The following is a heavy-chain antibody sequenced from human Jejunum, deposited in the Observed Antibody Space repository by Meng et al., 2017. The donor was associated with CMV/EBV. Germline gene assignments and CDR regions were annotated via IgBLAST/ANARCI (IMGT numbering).Heavy chain of an antibody. CDR2: IYSDGST. V-gene: IGHV3-53*01. Sequence: CAASGFTVTINYMNWVRQAPGKGLEWVSVIYSDGSTYYADSVKSRFSISRDNSKNTLYLQMNSLRAEDTAVYYCARGRGYFYGMDVWGQGTTVTVSS. CDR3: ARGRGYFYGMDV. J-gene: IGHJ6*02. CDR1: GFTVTINY.